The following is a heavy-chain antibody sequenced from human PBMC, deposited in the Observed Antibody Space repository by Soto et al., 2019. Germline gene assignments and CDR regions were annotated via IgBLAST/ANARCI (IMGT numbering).Heavy chain of an antibody. J-gene: IGHJ4*02. CDR1: GFTFSSYA. D-gene: IGHD3-22*01. CDR3: AKGVAMIVVGNPDY. V-gene: IGHV3-23*01. Sequence: GSLRLSCAASGFTFSSYAMSWVRQAPGKGLEWVSAISGSGGSTYYADSVKGRFTISRDNSKNTLYLQMNSLRAEDTAVYYCAKGVAMIVVGNPDYWGQGTLVTVSS. CDR2: ISGSGGST.